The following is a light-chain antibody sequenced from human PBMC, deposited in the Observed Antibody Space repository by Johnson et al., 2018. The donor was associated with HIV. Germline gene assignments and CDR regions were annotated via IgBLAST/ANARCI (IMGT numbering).Light chain of an antibody. V-gene: IGLV1-51*02. J-gene: IGLJ1*01. CDR1: SYNIGNNL. CDR3: GTWDSSLRGGV. Sequence: QSVLTQPPSVSAAPGQKVTISCSGSSYNIGNNLVSWYQQLPGTAPKLLIYENHKRPSGIPDRFSGSKSGTSATLGITGLQTGDEADYYCGTWDSSLRGGVFGTGTKVTVL. CDR2: ENH.